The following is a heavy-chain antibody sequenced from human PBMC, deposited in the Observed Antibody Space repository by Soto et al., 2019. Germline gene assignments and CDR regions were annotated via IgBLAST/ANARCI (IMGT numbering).Heavy chain of an antibody. CDR2: IYYSGST. CDR1: GGSISSYY. V-gene: IGHV4-59*08. Sequence: SETLSLTCTVSGGSISSYYWSWIRQPPGKGLEWIGYIYYSGSTNYNPSLKSRVTISVDTSKNQFSLKLSSVTAADTAVYYCARHLAWFGEFDSYFDYWGQGTLVTVSS. D-gene: IGHD3-10*01. CDR3: ARHLAWFGEFDSYFDY. J-gene: IGHJ4*02.